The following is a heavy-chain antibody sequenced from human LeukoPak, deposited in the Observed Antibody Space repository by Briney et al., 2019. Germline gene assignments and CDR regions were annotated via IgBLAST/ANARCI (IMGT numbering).Heavy chain of an antibody. D-gene: IGHD2-2*02. CDR1: GFTFSSYA. J-gene: IGHJ4*02. CDR3: ARGGYCSSTSCYIFDY. Sequence: PGGSLRLSCAASGFTFSSYAMHWVRQAPGKGLEWVSGINWNGGSTGYADSVKGRFTISRDNAKNSLYLQMNSLRAEDTALYYCARGGYCSSTSCYIFDYWGQGTLVTVSS. CDR2: INWNGGST. V-gene: IGHV3-20*04.